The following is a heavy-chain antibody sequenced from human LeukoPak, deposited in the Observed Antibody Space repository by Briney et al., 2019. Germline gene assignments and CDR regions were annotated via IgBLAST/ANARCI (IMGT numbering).Heavy chain of an antibody. J-gene: IGHJ4*02. Sequence: TGRSLRLSCAASGFTFSSYGMHWVRQAPGKGLEWVAVIAYDGSNKYYADSVKGRFTISGDNSKNTLYLQMNSLRAEDTAVYYCARDRDEMVRGGAYFDYWGQGTLVTVSS. V-gene: IGHV3-30*03. D-gene: IGHD3-10*01. CDR1: GFTFSSYG. CDR3: ARDRDEMVRGGAYFDY. CDR2: IAYDGSNK.